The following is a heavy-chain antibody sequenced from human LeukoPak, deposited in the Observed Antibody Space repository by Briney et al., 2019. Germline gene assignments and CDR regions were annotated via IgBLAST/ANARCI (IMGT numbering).Heavy chain of an antibody. CDR3: ASTSAHYDFWSGPGDAFDI. V-gene: IGHV4-38-2*01. J-gene: IGHJ3*02. Sequence: SETLSLTCAVSGYSISSGYYWGWIRQPPGKGLEWIGSIYHSGSTYYNPSLKSRVTISVDTPKNQFSLKLSSVTAADTAVYYCASTSAHYDFWSGPGDAFDIWGQGTMVTVSS. CDR1: GYSISSGYY. CDR2: IYHSGST. D-gene: IGHD3-3*01.